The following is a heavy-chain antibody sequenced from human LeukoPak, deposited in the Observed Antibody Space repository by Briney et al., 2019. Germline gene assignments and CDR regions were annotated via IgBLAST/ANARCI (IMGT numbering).Heavy chain of an antibody. D-gene: IGHD2-2*02. CDR3: ARSLGCSSSSCYMDY. V-gene: IGHV3-7*01. CDR2: IRQDESEK. CDR1: GFTFTTYW. J-gene: IGHJ4*02. Sequence: GGSLRLSCAASGFTFTTYWMSWVRQAPGKGLEWVANIRQDESEKYYVDSVKGRFTISRDNTKKSLYLQMNSLRAENTAVYYCARSLGCSSSSCYMDYWGQGTLVTVSS.